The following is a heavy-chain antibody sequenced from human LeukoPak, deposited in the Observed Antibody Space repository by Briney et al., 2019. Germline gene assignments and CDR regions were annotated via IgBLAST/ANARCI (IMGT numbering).Heavy chain of an antibody. J-gene: IGHJ3*02. D-gene: IGHD1-26*01. CDR1: GYSFTSYW. Sequence: GESLKISCXGSGYSFTSYWIGWVRQMPGKGLEWMGIIYPGDSDTRYSPSFQGQVTISADKSISTAYLQWSSLKASDTAMYYCARIGSGSYARDAFDIWGQGTMVTVSS. V-gene: IGHV5-51*01. CDR2: IYPGDSDT. CDR3: ARIGSGSYARDAFDI.